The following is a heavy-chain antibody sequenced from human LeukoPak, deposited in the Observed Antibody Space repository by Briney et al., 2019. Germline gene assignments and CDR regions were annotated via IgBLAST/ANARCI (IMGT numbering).Heavy chain of an antibody. CDR2: ISWNSGNI. CDR3: AKDFHSGSYLDY. J-gene: IGHJ4*02. CDR1: GFTFDDYA. D-gene: IGHD1-26*01. V-gene: IGHV3-9*01. Sequence: PGRSLRLSCAASGFTFDDYAMHWVRQAPGKGLEWVSGISWNSGNIGYADSVKGRFTISRDNAKNSLYLQMNSLRAEDTALYYCAKDFHSGSYLDYWGQGTLVTVSS.